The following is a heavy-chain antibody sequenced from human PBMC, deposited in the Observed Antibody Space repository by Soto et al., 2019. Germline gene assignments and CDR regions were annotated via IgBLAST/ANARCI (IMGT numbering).Heavy chain of an antibody. D-gene: IGHD3-16*01. CDR2: INHSGST. CDR3: ARVRRGSTDV. CDR1: GGSFSGYY. Sequence: QVQLQQWGAGLLKPSETLSLTCAVYGGSFSGYYWSWIRQPPGKGLEWIGEINHSGSTNYNPSLKSRVTITVDTSKNQLPLKLSSVTAADTAVYYCARVRRGSTDVWGKGTTVTVSS. V-gene: IGHV4-34*01. J-gene: IGHJ6*04.